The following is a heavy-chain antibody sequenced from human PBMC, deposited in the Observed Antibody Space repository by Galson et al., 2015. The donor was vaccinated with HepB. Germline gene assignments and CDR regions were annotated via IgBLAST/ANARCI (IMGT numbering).Heavy chain of an antibody. V-gene: IGHV3-7*03. CDR3: AREFRFGSSWYGEVAYYFDY. J-gene: IGHJ4*02. CDR2: IKQDGSEK. CDR1: GFTFSSYW. Sequence: SLRLSCAASGFTFSSYWMSWVRQAPGKGLEWVANIKQDGSEKYYVDSVKGRFTISRDNAKNSLYLQMNSLRAEDTAVYYCAREFRFGSSWYGEVAYYFDYWGQGTLVTVSS. D-gene: IGHD6-13*01.